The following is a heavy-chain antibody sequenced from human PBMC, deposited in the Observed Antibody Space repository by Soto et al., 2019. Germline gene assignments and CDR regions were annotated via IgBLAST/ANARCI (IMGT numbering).Heavy chain of an antibody. CDR1: GFTFSSYA. D-gene: IGHD5-18*01. J-gene: IGHJ4*02. CDR2: ISYDGSNK. V-gene: IGHV3-30-3*01. Sequence: GGSLRLSCAASGFTFSSYAMHWVRQAPGKGLEWVAVISYDGSNKYYADSVKGRFTISRDNSKNTLYLQMNSLRAEDTAVYYCARPHRRGYSYGVFDYWGQGTLVTVSS. CDR3: ARPHRRGYSYGVFDY.